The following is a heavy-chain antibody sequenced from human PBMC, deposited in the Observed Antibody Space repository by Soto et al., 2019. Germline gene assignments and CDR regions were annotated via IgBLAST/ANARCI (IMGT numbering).Heavy chain of an antibody. D-gene: IGHD5-12*01. CDR2: ISGSGGST. V-gene: IGHV3-23*01. CDR1: GFTFSSYA. J-gene: IGHJ5*02. Sequence: GGSLRLSCAASGFTFSSYAMSWVRQAPGKGLEWVSAISGSGGSTYYADSVKGRFTISRDNSKNTLYLQMNSLRAEDTAVYYCAKFYSGYDGYNWFDPWGQGTLVTVSS. CDR3: AKFYSGYDGYNWFDP.